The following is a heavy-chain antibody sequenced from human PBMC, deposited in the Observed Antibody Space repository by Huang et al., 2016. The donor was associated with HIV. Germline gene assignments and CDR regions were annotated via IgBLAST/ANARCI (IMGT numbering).Heavy chain of an antibody. CDR3: ARDLAAAGTGAFDI. CDR2: SYHSGST. V-gene: IGHV4-30-2*01. J-gene: IGHJ3*02. CDR1: GGSISSGAYS. D-gene: IGHD6-13*01. Sequence: QLQLQESGSGLVKPSQTLSLTCAVSGGSISSGAYSWSWIRQPPGKGLEWIGYSYHSGSTDYNPSLKRRVTISVDRSKNQFSLKLSSVTAADTAVYYCARDLAAAGTGAFDIWGQGTMVTVSS.